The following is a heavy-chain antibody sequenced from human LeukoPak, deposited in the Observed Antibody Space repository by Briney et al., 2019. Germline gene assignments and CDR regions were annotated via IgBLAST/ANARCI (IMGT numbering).Heavy chain of an antibody. CDR2: INPNSGGT. CDR1: GYTFTGYY. V-gene: IGHV1-2*02. CDR3: ARCVLGATEAFDI. J-gene: IGHJ3*02. D-gene: IGHD1-26*01. Sequence: ASVKVSCKASGYTFTGYYMHWVRQTPGQGLEWMGWINPNSGGTNYAQKFQGRVTMTRDTAISTAYMELSRLRSDDTAVYYCARCVLGATEAFDICVQGTMVTVSS.